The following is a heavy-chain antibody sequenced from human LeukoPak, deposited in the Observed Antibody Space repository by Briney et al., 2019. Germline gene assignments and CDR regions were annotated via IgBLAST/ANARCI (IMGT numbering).Heavy chain of an antibody. Sequence: GGSLRLSCAASGFTFSSYSMNWVRQAPGKGLEWVSYISSSSSTIYYADSVKGRFTISRDNAKNSLYLQMNSLRAEDTAVYYCARAGGEGRLIIAHHKRVFPFDYWGQGTLVTVSS. CDR1: GFTFSSYS. J-gene: IGHJ4*02. D-gene: IGHD3-10*01. CDR3: ARAGGEGRLIIAHHKRVFPFDY. CDR2: ISSSSSTI. V-gene: IGHV3-48*01.